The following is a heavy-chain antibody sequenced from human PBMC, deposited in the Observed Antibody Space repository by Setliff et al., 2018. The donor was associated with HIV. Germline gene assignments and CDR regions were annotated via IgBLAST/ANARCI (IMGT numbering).Heavy chain of an antibody. CDR2: IYSSGRT. J-gene: IGHJ5*02. CDR3: AREKGFGGATGWFDP. CDR1: GGSISGFY. D-gene: IGHD2-15*01. Sequence: SETLSLTCNVSGGSISGFYWTWIRQPAGKGLEWIGCIYSSGRTNYTSSLKSRVTMSVDTSKNHFSLKLRSVTAADTAVYYCAREKGFGGATGWFDPWGLGTQVTVSS. V-gene: IGHV4-4*07.